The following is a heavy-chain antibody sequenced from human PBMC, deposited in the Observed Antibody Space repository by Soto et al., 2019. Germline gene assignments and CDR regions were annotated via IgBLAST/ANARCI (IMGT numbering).Heavy chain of an antibody. CDR2: ISSSGNTI. D-gene: IGHD4-4*01. Sequence: QVQLVQSGGGLVKPGGSLRLSCTASGFIFSDYYMSWIRQAPGKGLEWVSYISSSGNTIYYADSVKGRFTVSRDNAKKSLNLEMSSRRAEDTAVYYCARDGKRFNYSRYDYYNFYMDVWGKGTTVTVSS. CDR1: GFIFSDYY. J-gene: IGHJ6*03. CDR3: ARDGKRFNYSRYDYYNFYMDV. V-gene: IGHV3-11*01.